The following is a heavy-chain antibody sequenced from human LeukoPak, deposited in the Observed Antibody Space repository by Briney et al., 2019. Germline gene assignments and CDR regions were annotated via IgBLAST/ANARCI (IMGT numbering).Heavy chain of an antibody. CDR1: GYTFTSYY. V-gene: IGHV7-4-1*02. J-gene: IGHJ4*02. CDR3: ARGALFCSSTSCYDY. D-gene: IGHD2-2*01. CDR2: INTNTGNP. Sequence: GASVKVSCKASGYTFTSYYMHWVRQAPGQGLEWMGWINTNTGNPMYAQGFTGRFVFSLDTSVSTAYLQISSLKAEDTAVYYCARGALFCSSTSCYDYWGQGTLVTVSS.